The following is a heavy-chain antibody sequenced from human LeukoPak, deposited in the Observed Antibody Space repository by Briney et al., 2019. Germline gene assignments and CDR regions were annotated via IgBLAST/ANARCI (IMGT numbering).Heavy chain of an antibody. CDR1: GGSFSGYY. CDR2: INHSGST. CDR3: ARGPWGSVIPTRDYFYYMDV. Sequence: SETLSLTCAVYGGSFSGYYWSWIRQSPGKGLEWIGEINHSGSTNYNPSLKSRVTLSVDTSQSQVSLTLRSVTAADTAVYFCARGPWGSVIPTRDYFYYMDVWGKGTTVTVSS. V-gene: IGHV4-34*01. J-gene: IGHJ6*03. D-gene: IGHD2-21*01.